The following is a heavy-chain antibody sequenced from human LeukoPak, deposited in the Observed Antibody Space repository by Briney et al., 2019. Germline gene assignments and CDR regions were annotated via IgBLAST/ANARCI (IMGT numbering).Heavy chain of an antibody. CDR3: ARGWSGSYYSHYYYYMDV. CDR2: INPNSGGT. Sequence: ASVKVSCKASGYTFTGYYMHWVRQAPGQGLEWMGWINPNSGGTNYAQKFQGRVTMTRDTSISTAYMELSRLRSDDTAVYYCARGWSGSYYSHYYYYMDVWGKGTTVTVSS. J-gene: IGHJ6*03. D-gene: IGHD1-26*01. V-gene: IGHV1-2*02. CDR1: GYTFTGYY.